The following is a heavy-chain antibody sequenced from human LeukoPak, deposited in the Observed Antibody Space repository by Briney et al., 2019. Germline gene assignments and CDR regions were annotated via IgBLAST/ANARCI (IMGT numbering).Heavy chain of an antibody. D-gene: IGHD1-26*01. CDR2: INHSGST. CDR3: ARQLLYYYYYYMDV. CDR1: GGSFSGYY. V-gene: IGHV4-34*01. J-gene: IGHJ6*03. Sequence: PSETLSLTCAVYGGSFSGYYWSWIRQPPGKGLEWIGEINHSGSTNYNPSLKSRVTISVDTSKNQFSLKLSSVTAADTAVYYCARQLLYYYYYYMDVWGKGTTVTVSS.